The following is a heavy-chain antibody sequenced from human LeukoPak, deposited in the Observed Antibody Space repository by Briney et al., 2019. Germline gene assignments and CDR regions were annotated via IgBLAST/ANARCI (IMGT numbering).Heavy chain of an antibody. CDR3: ARDRGGSGYDFDY. J-gene: IGHJ4*02. V-gene: IGHV3-74*01. Sequence: GGSLRLSCAASGFTFSSYWMHWVRQAPGKGLVWVSRINSGGSSTSYADSVKGRFTISRDNAKNTLYLQMNSLVAEDTAVYYCARDRGGSGYDFDYWGQGTLVTVSS. CDR1: GFTFSSYW. D-gene: IGHD5-12*01. CDR2: INSGGSST.